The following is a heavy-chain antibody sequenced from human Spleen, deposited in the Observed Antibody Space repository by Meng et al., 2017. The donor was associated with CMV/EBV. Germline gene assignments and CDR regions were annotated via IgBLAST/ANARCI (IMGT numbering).Heavy chain of an antibody. CDR3: ASISMTTVTANDY. D-gene: IGHD4-17*01. CDR2: ISYDGSNK. J-gene: IGHJ4*02. V-gene: IGHV3-30-3*01. Sequence: QVQLVESGGGVVQPGRSLRLSCAASGFTFSSYAMHWVRQAPGKGLEWVAVISYDGSNKYYADSVKGRFTISRDNSKNTLYLQMNSLRAEDTAVYYCASISMTTVTANDYWGQGALVTVSS. CDR1: GFTFSSYA.